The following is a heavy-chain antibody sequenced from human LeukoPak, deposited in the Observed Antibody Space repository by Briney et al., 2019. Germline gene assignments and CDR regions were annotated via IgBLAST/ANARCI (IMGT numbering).Heavy chain of an antibody. CDR2: IYYSGST. V-gene: IGHV4-59*01. CDR3: AVGVAAGDPFDY. CDR1: GGSISSYY. J-gene: IGHJ4*02. D-gene: IGHD2-15*01. Sequence: PSETLSLTCTVSGGSISSYYWSWIRQPPGKGLERIGYIYYSGSTNYNPSLKSRVTISVDTSKNQFSLKLSSVTAADTAVYYCAVGVAAGDPFDYWGQGTLVTVSS.